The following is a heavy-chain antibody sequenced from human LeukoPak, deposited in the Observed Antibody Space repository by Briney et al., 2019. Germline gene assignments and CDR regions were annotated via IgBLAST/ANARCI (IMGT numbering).Heavy chain of an antibody. CDR3: ARSDGASSDY. Sequence: GGSLRLSCAASGFTFSSYAMSWVRQAPGKGLEWVSYISGSSTTIKYPNSVKGRFTISRDNAKNSLYLQMNSLRDEDTAVYYCARSDGASSDYWGQGTLVTVSS. D-gene: IGHD4-17*01. CDR1: GFTFSSYA. CDR2: ISGSSTTI. V-gene: IGHV3-48*02. J-gene: IGHJ4*02.